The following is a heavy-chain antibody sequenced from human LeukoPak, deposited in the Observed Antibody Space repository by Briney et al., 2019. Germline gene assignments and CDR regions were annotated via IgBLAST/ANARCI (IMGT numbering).Heavy chain of an antibody. J-gene: IGHJ3*02. CDR1: GGTFSSYA. V-gene: IGHV1-69*06. CDR2: IIPIFGTA. D-gene: IGHD2-2*01. Sequence: GASVKVSCKASGGTFSSYAISWVRRASGQGLEWMGGIIPIFGTANYAQKFQGRVTITADKSTSTAYMELSSLRSEDTAVYYCARAGVVPAAGAFDIWGQGTMVTVSS. CDR3: ARAGVVPAAGAFDI.